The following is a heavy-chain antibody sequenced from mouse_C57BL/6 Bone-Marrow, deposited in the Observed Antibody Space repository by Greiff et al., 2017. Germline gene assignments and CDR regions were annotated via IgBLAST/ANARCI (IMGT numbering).Heavy chain of an antibody. D-gene: IGHD2-4*01. J-gene: IGHJ2*01. Sequence: EVNVVESGGGLVKPGGSLKLSCAASGFTFSDYGMHCVRQAPEKGLEWVAYISSGSSTIYYADTVKCRFTISRDNAKNTLFLQMTSLRSEDTAMYYCATVMIRGYYFDYWGQGTTLTVSS. CDR2: ISSGSSTI. V-gene: IGHV5-17*01. CDR3: ATVMIRGYYFDY. CDR1: GFTFSDYG.